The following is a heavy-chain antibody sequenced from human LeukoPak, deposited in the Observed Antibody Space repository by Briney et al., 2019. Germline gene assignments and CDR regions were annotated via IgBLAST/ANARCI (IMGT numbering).Heavy chain of an antibody. J-gene: IGHJ4*02. CDR3: ARGDAVASYNYFDC. Sequence: SETLSLTCAVYGGSFSGYYWSWIRQPPGKGLEWIGEINHSGSTNYNPSLKSRVTISVDTSKNQFSLKLSSVTAADTAVYYCARGDAVASYNYFDCWGQGTLVTVSS. CDR2: INHSGST. V-gene: IGHV4-34*01. CDR1: GGSFSGYY. D-gene: IGHD6-19*01.